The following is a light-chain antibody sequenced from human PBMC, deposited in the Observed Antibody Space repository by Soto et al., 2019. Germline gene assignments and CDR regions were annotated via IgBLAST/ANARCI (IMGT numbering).Light chain of an antibody. J-gene: IGKJ1*01. V-gene: IGKV1-5*03. Sequence: DVQLTQSPSTLSASVGDRVTITCRASQSVSSWLAWYQAKPGKAPNLLIYKASTLESGVLSRFSGSGSGTEFTLTISSLQPDDFATYYCQQYRSYSWTFGQGTKVEI. CDR1: QSVSSW. CDR2: KAS. CDR3: QQYRSYSWT.